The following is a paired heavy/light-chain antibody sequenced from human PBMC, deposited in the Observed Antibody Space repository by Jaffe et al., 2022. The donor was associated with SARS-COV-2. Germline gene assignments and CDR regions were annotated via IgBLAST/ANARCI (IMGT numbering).Light chain of an antibody. J-gene: IGKJ2*01. V-gene: IGKV3-15*01. CDR2: GAS. Sequence: EIVMTQSPATLSMSPGERATLSCRASQSLSNTLAWYQQKPGQAPRLLIYGASTRATGTPARFSGSGSGTDFTLTISSLQSEDFAVYYCQQYDNWPPYTFGQGTKLEIK. CDR3: QQYDNWPPYT. CDR1: QSLSNT.
Heavy chain of an antibody. V-gene: IGHV3-11*06. D-gene: IGHD3-9*01. CDR2: ISSSSTYT. CDR1: GFTFSDYH. Sequence: QVQLVESGGGLVKPGGSLRLSCAASGFTFSDYHMSWIRQAPGKGLEWVSYISSSSTYTYYADSVKGRFTISRDNAKNSLYLQMNSLRAEDTAVYYCARDSDILTGPYYYYGIDVWGQGTTVTVSS. CDR3: ARDSDILTGPYYYYGIDV. J-gene: IGHJ6*02.